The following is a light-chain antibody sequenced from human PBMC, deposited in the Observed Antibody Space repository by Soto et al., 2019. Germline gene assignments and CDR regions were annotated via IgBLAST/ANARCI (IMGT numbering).Light chain of an antibody. CDR1: SGHRSYI. CDR3: VTWDSNIRV. CDR2: LEGSGSY. V-gene: IGLV4-60*03. Sequence: QLVLTQSSSASASLGSSVKLTCTLSSGHRSYIIAWHQQQPGKAPRYLMKLEGSGSYNKGSGVPDRFSGSSSGADRYLTMSNLQSEDEDDYYCVTWDSNIRVFGGGTKVTVL. J-gene: IGLJ2*01.